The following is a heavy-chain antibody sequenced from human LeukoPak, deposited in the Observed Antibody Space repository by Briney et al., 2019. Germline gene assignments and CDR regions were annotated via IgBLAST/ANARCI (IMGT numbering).Heavy chain of an antibody. V-gene: IGHV3-7*01. CDR1: GFTFSSYW. J-gene: IGHJ4*02. CDR2: IKQDGSEK. CDR3: ARGVYESSGYYYCCTFDY. D-gene: IGHD3-22*01. Sequence: GGSLRLSCAASGFTFSSYWMSWVRQAPGKGLEWAANIKQDGSEKYYVDSVKGRFTISRDNAKNSLYLQMNSLRAEDTAVYYCARGVYESSGYYYCCTFDYWGQGTLVTVSS.